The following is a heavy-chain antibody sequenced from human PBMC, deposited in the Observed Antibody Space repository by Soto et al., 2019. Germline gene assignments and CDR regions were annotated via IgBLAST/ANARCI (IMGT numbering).Heavy chain of an antibody. Sequence: ESGGGVVQPGRSLRLSCAASGFTFSSYAMHWVRQAPGKGLEWVAVISYDGSNKYYADSVKGRFTISRDNSKNTLYLQMNSLRADDTAVYYCARDNRPYYDSAYGMDVWGQGTTVTVSS. CDR2: ISYDGSNK. CDR1: GFTFSSYA. CDR3: ARDNRPYYDSAYGMDV. V-gene: IGHV3-30-3*01. D-gene: IGHD3-22*01. J-gene: IGHJ6*02.